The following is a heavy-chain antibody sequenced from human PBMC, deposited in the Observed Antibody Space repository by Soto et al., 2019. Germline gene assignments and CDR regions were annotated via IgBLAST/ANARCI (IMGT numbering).Heavy chain of an antibody. CDR3: ARGMRDY. V-gene: IGHV3-74*01. CDR2: ISGDGTGT. CDR1: GFTFSSYW. D-gene: IGHD2-8*01. Sequence: EVQLVESGGGLVQPGGSLRLSCAASGFTFSSYWMHWVRQAPGKGLVWVSRISGDGTGTSYADSVKGRFTISRDNAKNTLYLQMNSLRAEDTTLYYCARGMRDYWGQGTLVTVSS. J-gene: IGHJ4*02.